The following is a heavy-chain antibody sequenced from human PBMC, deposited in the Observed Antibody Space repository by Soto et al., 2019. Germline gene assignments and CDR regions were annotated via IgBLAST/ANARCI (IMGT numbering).Heavy chain of an antibody. CDR2: LNGSGGST. D-gene: IGHD3-10*01. V-gene: IGHV3-23*01. Sequence: PGWSLRLSCAASVFTFSNYAMTWFRQAPGKGLEWVSGLNGSGGSTSSADSVKGRFATSRDNSKNTLYLQMNSLRDGDTAVYYCARGFSAGKGSPPDYWGQGTLVTVSS. CDR1: VFTFSNYA. CDR3: ARGFSAGKGSPPDY. J-gene: IGHJ4*02.